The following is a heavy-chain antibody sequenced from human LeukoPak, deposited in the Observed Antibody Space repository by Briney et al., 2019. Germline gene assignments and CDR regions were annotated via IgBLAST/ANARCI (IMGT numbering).Heavy chain of an antibody. D-gene: IGHD3-10*01. J-gene: IGHJ3*02. V-gene: IGHV3-23*01. CDR1: GFTLSSYA. CDR2: ISGSGDST. CDR3: ARDLSSGTYGIFDI. Sequence: GGSLRLSCAASGFTLSSYAMSWVRQAPGKGLEWVSVISGSGDSTYYADSVRGRFTISRDNSMNTLYLQMNSLRAEDTAVYYCARDLSSGTYGIFDIWGQGTMVTVSS.